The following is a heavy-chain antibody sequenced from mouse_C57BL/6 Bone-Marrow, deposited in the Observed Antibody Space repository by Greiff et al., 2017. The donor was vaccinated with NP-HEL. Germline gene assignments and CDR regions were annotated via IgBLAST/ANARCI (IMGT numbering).Heavy chain of an antibody. D-gene: IGHD4-1*01. J-gene: IGHJ1*03. CDR1: GYSITSCYY. CDR3: AREDWDASYGYFEV. CDR2: INYDGSN. V-gene: IGHV3-6*01. Sequence: ESGPGLVKPSQSLSLTCSVTGYSITSCYYWNWIRQFPGDKLEWMGYINYDGSNNYNPSLKNRNSITPDTSKNQFVLKLNSVTTEDTATYYCAREDWDASYGYFEVWGTGTTVTVSS.